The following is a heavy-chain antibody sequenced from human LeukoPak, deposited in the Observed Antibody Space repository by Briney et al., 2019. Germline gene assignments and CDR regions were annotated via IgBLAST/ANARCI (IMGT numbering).Heavy chain of an antibody. Sequence: GGSLRLSCTASGFTFDEFGFSWVRQAPGKGLEWVSGINWNGATAAYADAVKGRFTMSRDNAKASVYLEMNSLRAEDTAFYYCCRSVGTSVPHFFGDWGQGTLVTASS. V-gene: IGHV3-20*04. CDR1: GFTFDEFG. D-gene: IGHD7-27*01. CDR2: INWNGATA. CDR3: CRSVGTSVPHFFGD. J-gene: IGHJ4*02.